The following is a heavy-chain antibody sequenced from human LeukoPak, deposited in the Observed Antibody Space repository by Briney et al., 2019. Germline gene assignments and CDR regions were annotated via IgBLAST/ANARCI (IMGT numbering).Heavy chain of an antibody. J-gene: IGHJ4*02. CDR1: GGSISSSSYY. V-gene: IGHV4-39*07. Sequence: PSETLSLTCTVSGGSISSSSYYWGWIRQPPGKGLEWIGEINHSGSTNYNPSLKSRVTISVDTSKNQFSLKLSSVTAADAAVYYCARGLGPGDDFWSGSIDFDYWGQGTLVTVSS. CDR2: INHSGST. D-gene: IGHD3-3*01. CDR3: ARGLGPGDDFWSGSIDFDY.